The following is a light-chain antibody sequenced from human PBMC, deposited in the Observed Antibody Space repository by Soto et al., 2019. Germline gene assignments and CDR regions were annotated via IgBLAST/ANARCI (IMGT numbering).Light chain of an antibody. CDR1: QGISSY. V-gene: IGKV1-8*01. J-gene: IGKJ1*01. Sequence: AIRMTQSPSSLSASTGDRVTITCRARQGISSYLAWYQQKPGKAPKLLSYAASTLQSGVPSRFSGSGSGTDVTRTISCLQSEDFSTYYCQQYYSYPWTFGQGTKVEIK. CDR3: QQYYSYPWT. CDR2: AAS.